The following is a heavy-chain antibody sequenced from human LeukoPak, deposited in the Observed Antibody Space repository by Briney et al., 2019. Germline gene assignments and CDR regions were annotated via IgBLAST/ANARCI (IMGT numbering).Heavy chain of an antibody. CDR3: ARGEGATTYYYYGMDV. CDR2: IKLDGSET. V-gene: IGHV3-7*02. D-gene: IGHD1-26*01. CDR1: GFTFSSYW. J-gene: IGHJ6*02. Sequence: GGSLRLSCAASGFTFSSYWMSWVRQAPGKGLEWVANIKLDGSETNYGDSVKGRFTISRDNAKTSLYLQMNSLRAEDTAVYFCARGEGATTYYYYGMDVWGQGTPVTVSS.